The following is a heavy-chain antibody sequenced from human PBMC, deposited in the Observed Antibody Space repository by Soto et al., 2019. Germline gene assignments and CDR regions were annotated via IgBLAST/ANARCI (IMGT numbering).Heavy chain of an antibody. CDR3: ARRGLGYCSGGSCYSLDY. J-gene: IGHJ4*02. CDR2: IIPIFGTA. CDR1: GGTFSSYA. D-gene: IGHD2-15*01. V-gene: IGHV1-69*01. Sequence: QVQLVQSGAEVKKPGSSVKVSCKASGGTFSSYAISWVRQAPGQGLEWMGGIIPIFGTANYAQKFQGRVTITADESTSTAYMELSSLRFEDTAVYYCARRGLGYCSGGSCYSLDYWGQGTLVTVSS.